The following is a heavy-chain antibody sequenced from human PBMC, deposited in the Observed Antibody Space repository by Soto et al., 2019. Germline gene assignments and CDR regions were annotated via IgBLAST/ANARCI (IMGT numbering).Heavy chain of an antibody. CDR3: ARVEMEMTTIGNY. V-gene: IGHV3-23*01. Sequence: EVQLLESGGGLVQPGGSLRLSCVASGFTFSSYAMSWVRQAPGKGLEWVAAISASGGATLYADSVRGRLTISRDNAKNSLYLQMNSLRVEDTAVYYCARVEMEMTTIGNYWGQGTLVTVSS. J-gene: IGHJ4*02. D-gene: IGHD4-4*01. CDR2: ISASGGAT. CDR1: GFTFSSYA.